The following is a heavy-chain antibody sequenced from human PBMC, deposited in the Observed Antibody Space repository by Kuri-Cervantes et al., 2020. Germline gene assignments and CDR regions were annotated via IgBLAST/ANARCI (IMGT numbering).Heavy chain of an antibody. Sequence: SETLSLTCAVYGGSFSGYYWSWIRQPPGKGLEWIGSIYYSESTYYNPSLKSRVSISADTSKNQFSLNLSSVTAADTAVYYCARTGVWFYYYYYMDVWGKGTTVTVSS. CDR1: GGSFSGYY. V-gene: IGHV4-34*01. J-gene: IGHJ6*03. CDR3: ARTGVWFYYYYYMDV. CDR2: IYYSEST. D-gene: IGHD3-10*01.